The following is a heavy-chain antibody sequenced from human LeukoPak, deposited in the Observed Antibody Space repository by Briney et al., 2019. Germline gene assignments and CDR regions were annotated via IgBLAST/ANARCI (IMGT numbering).Heavy chain of an antibody. D-gene: IGHD3-22*01. Sequence: SETLSLTCTVSGGSISSGSYYWCLIRQPPGKGLEGFGSISYSGSTYYNPSLKSRVTIFIDASKNQFSLKLSSVTAADTAVYYCARQTDYYDGSGYPHFWGQGTLVTVSS. V-gene: IGHV4-39*01. CDR2: ISYSGST. CDR3: ARQTDYYDGSGYPHF. J-gene: IGHJ4*02. CDR1: GGSISSGSYY.